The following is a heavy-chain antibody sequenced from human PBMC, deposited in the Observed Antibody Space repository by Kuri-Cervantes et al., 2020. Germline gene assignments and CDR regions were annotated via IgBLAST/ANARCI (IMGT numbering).Heavy chain of an antibody. CDR2: IKQDGSEK. V-gene: IGHV3-7*01. J-gene: IGHJ6*02. D-gene: IGHD6-13*01. Sequence: GESLKISCAASGFTFSSYAMHWVRQAPGKGLEWVANIKQDGSEKYYVDSVKGRFTISRDNAKNSLYLQMNSLRAEDTAVYYCARVDSSSWYYYYYGKDVWGQGTTVTVSS. CDR3: ARVDSSSWYYYYYGKDV. CDR1: GFTFSSYA.